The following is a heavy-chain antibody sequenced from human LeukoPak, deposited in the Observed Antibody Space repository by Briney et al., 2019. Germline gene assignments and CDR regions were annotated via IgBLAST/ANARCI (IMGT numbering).Heavy chain of an antibody. V-gene: IGHV1-69*13. CDR2: IIPIFGTA. J-gene: IGHJ4*02. Sequence: SVKVSCKSSGGTFSSYAISWVRQPPAQGLEWMGGIIPIFGTANYAQKFQGRVTITADESTSTAYMELSSLRSKDTAVYYCARQTGGGKPYYFDYWGQGTLLTVPS. CDR3: ARQTGGGKPYYFDY. CDR1: GGTFSSYA. D-gene: IGHD1-14*01.